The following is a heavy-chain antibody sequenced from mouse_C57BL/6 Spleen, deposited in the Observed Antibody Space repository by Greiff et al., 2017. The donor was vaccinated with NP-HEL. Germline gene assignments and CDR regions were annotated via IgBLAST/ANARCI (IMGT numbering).Heavy chain of an antibody. CDR3: AREGSSFYWYFDV. CDR1: GYTFTDYN. Sequence: VQLQQSGPELVKPGASVKIPCKASGYTFTDYNMDWVKQSHGKSLEWIGDINPNNGGTIYNQKFKGKATLTVDKSSSTAYMELRSLTSEDTAVYYCAREGSSFYWYFDVWGTGTTVTVSS. V-gene: IGHV1-18*01. J-gene: IGHJ1*03. CDR2: INPNNGGT. D-gene: IGHD1-1*01.